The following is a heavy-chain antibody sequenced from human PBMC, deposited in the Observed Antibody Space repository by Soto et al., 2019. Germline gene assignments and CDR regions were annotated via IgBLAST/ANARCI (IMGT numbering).Heavy chain of an antibody. Sequence: GGSLRLSCAASGFTFSSYAMSWVRQAPGKGLEWVSAISGSGGSTYYADSVKGRFTISRDNSKNTLYLQMNSLRAEDTAVYYCAKVPSYSSGWTGADYWGQGTLVTVSS. J-gene: IGHJ4*02. CDR2: ISGSGGST. CDR1: GFTFSSYA. CDR3: AKVPSYSSGWTGADY. V-gene: IGHV3-23*01. D-gene: IGHD6-19*01.